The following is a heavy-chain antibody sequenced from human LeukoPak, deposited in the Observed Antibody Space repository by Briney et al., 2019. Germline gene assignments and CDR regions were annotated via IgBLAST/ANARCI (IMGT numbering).Heavy chain of an antibody. J-gene: IGHJ3*02. V-gene: IGHV3-66*02. CDR2: IYSGGST. Sequence: GGSLRLSCAASGFTVSSNYMSWVRQAPGKGLEWVSVIYSGGSTYYADSVKGRFTISRDNSKNTLYLQMNSLRAEDTAVYYCAREPGHDAFDIWGQGTTVTVSS. CDR3: AREPGHDAFDI. CDR1: GFTVSSNY.